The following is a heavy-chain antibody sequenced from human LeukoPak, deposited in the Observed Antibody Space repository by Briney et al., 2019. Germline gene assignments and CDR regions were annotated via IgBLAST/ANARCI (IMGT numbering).Heavy chain of an antibody. CDR3: TKIGVANTADMYFDV. J-gene: IGHJ4*02. CDR2: IRGDGTDT. D-gene: IGHD2-15*01. V-gene: IGHV3-23*01. CDR1: GFTFSAYW. Sequence: PGGSLRLSCAASGFTFSAYWMHWVRQAPGKGLEWVSSIRGDGTDTYYADSVKGRFTVSRDNSKNTLFLQMNSLRAEDTAIYYCTKIGVANTADMYFDVWGQGTLVTVSS.